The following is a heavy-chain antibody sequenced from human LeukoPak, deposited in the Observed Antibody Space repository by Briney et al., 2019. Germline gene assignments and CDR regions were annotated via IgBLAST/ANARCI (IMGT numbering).Heavy chain of an antibody. CDR3: ARALVRNQYGLDV. V-gene: IGHV6-1*01. J-gene: IGHJ6*02. D-gene: IGHD1-14*01. Sequence: SQTLSLTCAVSGDSVSGDSATWTWIRQSPSRGLEWLGRTYYRSKRYNDYAIFVKSRIAINPDTSKNQFSLQLNSVTPEDTAIYYCARALVRNQYGLDVWGQGTTVTVSS. CDR2: TYYRSKRYN. CDR1: GDSVSGDSAT.